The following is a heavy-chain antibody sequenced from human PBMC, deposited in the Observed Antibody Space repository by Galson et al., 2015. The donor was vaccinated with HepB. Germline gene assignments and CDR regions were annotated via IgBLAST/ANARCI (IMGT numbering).Heavy chain of an antibody. J-gene: IGHJ6*02. D-gene: IGHD6-19*01. V-gene: IGHV3-48*01. CDR3: ARAILSLRIAVAGPVYGMDV. Sequence: SLRLSCAVSGFSLSAYSMSWVRQAPGKGLEWISYISSQSWTIYHADSVKGRFTISRDKSKNTLYLQMNSLRAEDTAVYYCARAILSLRIAVAGPVYGMDVWGQGTTVTVSS. CDR1: GFSLSAYS. CDR2: ISSQSWTI.